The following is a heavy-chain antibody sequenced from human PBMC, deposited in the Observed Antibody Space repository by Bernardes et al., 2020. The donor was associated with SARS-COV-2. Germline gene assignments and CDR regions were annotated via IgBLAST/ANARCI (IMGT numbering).Heavy chain of an antibody. CDR1: GYTFTGYY. V-gene: IGHV1-2*06. J-gene: IGHJ3*02. Sequence: ASMKVSCKASGYTFTGYYLHWVRQAPGQGLEWMGRINPNSGGTNYAQKFQGRVTMTGDTSISTAYMELSRLRSDDTAVYYCARDPPWTGSNDAFDIWGQGTMVTVSS. CDR2: INPNSGGT. CDR3: ARDPPWTGSNDAFDI. D-gene: IGHD5-12*01.